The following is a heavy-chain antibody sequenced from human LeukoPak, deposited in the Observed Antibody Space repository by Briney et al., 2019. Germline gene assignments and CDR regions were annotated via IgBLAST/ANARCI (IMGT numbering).Heavy chain of an antibody. CDR1: GFTFSSYG. CDR2: ISGSGGST. CDR3: AKVPNYGDYVH. J-gene: IGHJ4*02. Sequence: GGTLRLSCAASGFTFSSYGMSWVRQAPGKGLEWVSAISGSGGSTYYADSVKGRFTISRDSSKNTLYLQMNSLRAEDTAVYYCAKVPNYGDYVHWGQGTLVTVSS. V-gene: IGHV3-23*01. D-gene: IGHD4-17*01.